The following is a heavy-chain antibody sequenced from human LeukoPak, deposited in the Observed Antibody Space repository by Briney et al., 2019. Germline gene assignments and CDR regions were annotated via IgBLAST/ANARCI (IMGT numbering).Heavy chain of an antibody. V-gene: IGHV4-59*11. CDR3: AASSRGLQFSGYFDY. D-gene: IGHD5-24*01. J-gene: IGHJ4*02. Sequence: SETLSLTCTVSGGSISSHYWSWIRQPPGKGLEWIGYIYYSGSTNYNPSLKSRVTISVDTSKNQFSLKLSSVTAADTAVYYCAASSRGLQFSGYFDYWGQGTLVTVSS. CDR1: GGSISSHY. CDR2: IYYSGST.